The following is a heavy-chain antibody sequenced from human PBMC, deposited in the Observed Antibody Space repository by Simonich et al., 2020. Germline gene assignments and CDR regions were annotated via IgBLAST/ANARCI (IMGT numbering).Heavy chain of an antibody. Sequence: QVQLVQSGAEVKKPGASVKVSCKASGYTLTGYYMHWVRQAPGQGLEWMGWINPNRGGTNYAQKFQGRVTRTRDTSISTAYMERSRMRSDDTAVYYCARVWVRGVIINDYWGQGTLVTVSS. CDR2: INPNRGGT. J-gene: IGHJ4*02. CDR3: ARVWVRGVIINDY. V-gene: IGHV1-2*02. CDR1: GYTLTGYY. D-gene: IGHD3-10*01.